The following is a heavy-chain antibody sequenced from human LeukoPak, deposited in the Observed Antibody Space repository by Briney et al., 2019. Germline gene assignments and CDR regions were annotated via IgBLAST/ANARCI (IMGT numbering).Heavy chain of an antibody. CDR1: GGTFSSYA. J-gene: IGHJ4*02. CDR2: IIPIFGTA. V-gene: IGHV1-69*01. CDR3: ARDQKGGYNTFDY. Sequence: ATVKVSCKASGGTFSSYAISWVRQAPGQGLEWMGGIIPIFGTANYAQKFQGRVTITAGESTSTAYMELSSLRSEDTAVYYCARDQKGGYNTFDYWGQGTLVTVSS. D-gene: IGHD5-24*01.